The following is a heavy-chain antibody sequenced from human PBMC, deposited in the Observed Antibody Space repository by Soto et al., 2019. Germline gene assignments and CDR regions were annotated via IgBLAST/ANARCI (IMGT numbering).Heavy chain of an antibody. CDR3: ARDLGTDVDFWSGYGPRGY. CDR2: IYYSGST. Sequence: PSETLSLTCTVSGGSISSGGYYWSWIRQHPGKGLEWIGYIYYSGSTYYNPSLKSRVTISVDTSKNQFSLKLSSVTAADTAVYFCARDLGTDVDFWSGYGPRGYWGQGTLVTVSS. V-gene: IGHV4-31*03. CDR1: GGSISSGGYY. J-gene: IGHJ4*02. D-gene: IGHD3-3*01.